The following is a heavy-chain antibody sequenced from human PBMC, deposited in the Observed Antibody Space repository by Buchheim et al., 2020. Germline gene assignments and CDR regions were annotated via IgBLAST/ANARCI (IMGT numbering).Heavy chain of an antibody. CDR2: IYYSGST. Sequence: QLQLQESGPGLVKPSETLSLTCTVSGGSISSSSYYWGWIRQPPGKGLEWIGSIYYSGSTYYNPSLKSRVTISVDTSKNQFSLKLSSVTAADTAVYYCVGDYVWGSSDPKKETDWYFDLWGRGTL. D-gene: IGHD3-16*01. CDR3: VGDYVWGSSDPKKETDWYFDL. V-gene: IGHV4-39*01. CDR1: GGSISSSSYY. J-gene: IGHJ2*01.